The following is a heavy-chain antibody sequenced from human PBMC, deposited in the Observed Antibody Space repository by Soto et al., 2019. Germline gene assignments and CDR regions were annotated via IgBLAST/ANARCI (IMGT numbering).Heavy chain of an antibody. J-gene: IGHJ5*01. CDR2: INSDGTRK. CDR3: ARAGHMNTPTPLRWFDS. D-gene: IGHD3-16*01. V-gene: IGHV3-74*01. CDR1: GFTFSNYW. Sequence: DVQLVESGGGLVQPGGSLRLSCAASGFTFSNYWMHWVRQGPGQGLEWVSRINSDGTRKNHAESVKGRLTIARDNAKKTVYLQMNSLTADDTAVYYCARAGHMNTPTPLRWFDSWGQGTLVSVSS.